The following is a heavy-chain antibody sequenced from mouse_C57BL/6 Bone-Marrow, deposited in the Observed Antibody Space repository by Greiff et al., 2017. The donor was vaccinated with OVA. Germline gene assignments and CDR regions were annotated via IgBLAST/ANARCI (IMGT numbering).Heavy chain of an antibody. V-gene: IGHV5-6*02. Sequence: EVKLVESGGDLVKPGGSLKLSCAASGFTFSSYGMSWVRQTPDKRLEWVATISSGGSYTYYPDSVKGRFTISRDNAKNTLYLQMSSLKSEDTAMYYCAIYYYGSSPYAMDYWGQGTSVTVSS. CDR1: GFTFSSYG. CDR2: ISSGGSYT. CDR3: AIYYYGSSPYAMDY. D-gene: IGHD1-1*01. J-gene: IGHJ4*01.